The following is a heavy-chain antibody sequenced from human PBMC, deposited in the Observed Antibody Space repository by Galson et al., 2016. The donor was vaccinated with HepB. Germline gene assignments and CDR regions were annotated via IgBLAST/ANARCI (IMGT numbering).Heavy chain of an antibody. V-gene: IGHV3-30*18. Sequence: SLRLSCAASGFSFSDYGMHWVRQAPGKGLEWVALISYDGGYQFASASVRGRFTISRDNSKHMRYLKTNSLRDEDTAIYCGGKDIITKVGGVIGYFDLWGRGTVVTVSS. J-gene: IGHJ2*01. CDR3: GKDIITKVGGVIGYFDL. CDR2: ISYDGGYQ. D-gene: IGHD3-10*01. CDR1: GFSFSDYG.